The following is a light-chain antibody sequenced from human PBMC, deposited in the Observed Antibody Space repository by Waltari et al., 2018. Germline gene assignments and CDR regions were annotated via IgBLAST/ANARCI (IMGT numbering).Light chain of an antibody. V-gene: IGLV1-47*01. CDR1: SSNIGRDY. Sequence: QSVLTQPPSASGTPGQRVTISCSGSSSNIGRDYVYCYQQLPGTAPKLLIYMNNQRPSGVADRFSGSKSGTSASLAISGLRSEDEADYYCVAWDDSLSGYVFGTGTKVTVL. J-gene: IGLJ1*01. CDR2: MNN. CDR3: VAWDDSLSGYV.